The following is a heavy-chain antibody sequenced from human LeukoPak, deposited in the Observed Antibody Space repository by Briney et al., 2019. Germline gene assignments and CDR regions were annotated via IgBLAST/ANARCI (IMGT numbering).Heavy chain of an antibody. V-gene: IGHV3-30*02. CDR3: AKDPGSGYYGSGSYCDY. J-gene: IGHJ4*02. Sequence: PGGSLRLSCAASGFTFSSYGMHWVRQAPGKGLEWVAFIRYDGSNKYYADSVKGRFTISRDNSKNTLYLQMNSLRAEDTAVYYCAKDPGSGYYGSGSYCDYWGQGTLVTVSS. D-gene: IGHD3-10*01. CDR2: IRYDGSNK. CDR1: GFTFSSYG.